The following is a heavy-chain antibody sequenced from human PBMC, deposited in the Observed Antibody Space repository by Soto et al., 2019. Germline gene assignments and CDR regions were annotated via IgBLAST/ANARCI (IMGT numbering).Heavy chain of an antibody. CDR3: ASHSKVTEDYFDY. V-gene: IGHV1-69*08. D-gene: IGHD4-17*01. CDR1: GDTFSKST. CDR2: FIPMLGTS. Sequence: ASVKVSCKASGDTFSKSTFSWVRQVPGQGLEWMGRFIPMLGTSNYAQKFQGRVTITADKSTSTAYMDLSSLTPEDTAVYYCASHSKVTEDYFDYWGQGTLVTVSS. J-gene: IGHJ4*02.